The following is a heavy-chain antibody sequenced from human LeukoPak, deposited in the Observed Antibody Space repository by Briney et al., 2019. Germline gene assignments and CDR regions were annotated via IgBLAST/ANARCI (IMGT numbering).Heavy chain of an antibody. CDR2: ISGSGDTT. Sequence: GGSLRLSCAASGFTFSSYVMSWVRQAPGKGLEWVSAISGSGDTTYNADSVKGRFTISRDNSKNTLYLQMNSLRAEDTAVYYCAKGLGATFRERICDYWGQGTLVTVSS. D-gene: IGHD3-10*02. CDR3: AKGLGATFRERICDY. J-gene: IGHJ4*02. V-gene: IGHV3-23*01. CDR1: GFTFSSYV.